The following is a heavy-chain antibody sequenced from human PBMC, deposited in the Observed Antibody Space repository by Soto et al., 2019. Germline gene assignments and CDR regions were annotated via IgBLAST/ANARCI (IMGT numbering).Heavy chain of an antibody. CDR1: GFTFSNYA. D-gene: IGHD6-6*01. Sequence: GGSLRLSCAASGFTFSNYAMSWVRQAPGKGLEWVAVISYDGSNKYYADSVKGRFTISRDNSKNTLYLQMNSLRAEDTAVYYCAKTIRGGYSSSPRIRYYYYMDVWGKGTTVTVSS. CDR2: ISYDGSNK. J-gene: IGHJ6*03. V-gene: IGHV3-30*18. CDR3: AKTIRGGYSSSPRIRYYYYMDV.